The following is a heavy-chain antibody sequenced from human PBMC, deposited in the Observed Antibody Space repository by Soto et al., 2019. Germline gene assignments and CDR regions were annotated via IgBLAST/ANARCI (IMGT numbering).Heavy chain of an antibody. CDR3: ASEGGYCAGPSCYKYFQH. V-gene: IGHV3-74*01. CDR2: INSDESST. J-gene: IGHJ1*01. Sequence: EVQLVESGGGLVQPGGSLRLSCAASGFTFSTYWMHWVRQAPGKGLVWVSRINSDESSTTYADSVKGRFTISRDNSKNTVYLQMNSLRAEDTAVSHCASEGGYCAGPSCYKYFQHWGQGTLVTVSS. CDR1: GFTFSTYW. D-gene: IGHD2-2*02.